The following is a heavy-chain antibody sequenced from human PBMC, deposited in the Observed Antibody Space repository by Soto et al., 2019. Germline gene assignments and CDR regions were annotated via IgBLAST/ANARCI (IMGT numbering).Heavy chain of an antibody. J-gene: IGHJ5*02. Sequence: EMQLLESGGGLVQPGGSLRLSCAASGFTFSSYAMSWVRQAPGKGLEWVSAISGSGGSTYYADSVKGRFTISRDNSKITLYLPMNSLRAADTAVYYCANYPAIIQEAGPFAPWGQGTLVTVSS. CDR3: ANYPAIIQEAGPFAP. V-gene: IGHV3-23*01. CDR2: ISGSGGST. D-gene: IGHD6-13*01. CDR1: GFTFSSYA.